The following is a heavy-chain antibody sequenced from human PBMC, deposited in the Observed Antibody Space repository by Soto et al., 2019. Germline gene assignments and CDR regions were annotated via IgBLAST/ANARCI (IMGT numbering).Heavy chain of an antibody. Sequence: ASVKVSCKASGYTFTGYYMHWVRQAPGQGLEWMGWINPNSGGTNYAQKFQGRVTMTRDTSISTAYMELSRLRSDDTAVYYCARVPQLSGSIDYWGQGTLVTVSS. CDR1: GYTFTGYY. CDR3: ARVPQLSGSIDY. D-gene: IGHD3-10*01. J-gene: IGHJ4*02. V-gene: IGHV1-2*02. CDR2: INPNSGGT.